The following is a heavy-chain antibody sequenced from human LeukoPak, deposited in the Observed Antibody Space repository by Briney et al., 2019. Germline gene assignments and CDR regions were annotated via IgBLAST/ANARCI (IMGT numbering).Heavy chain of an antibody. CDR1: GGSISSSN. Sequence: GTLSLTCAVSGGSISSSNWWSWVRQAPGKGLEWVSAISGSGGSTYYADSVKGRFTISRDNSKNTLYLQMNSLRAEDTAVYYCAKRPHGTGYWGQGTLVTVSS. J-gene: IGHJ4*02. V-gene: IGHV3-23*01. CDR3: AKRPHGTGY. CDR2: ISGSGGST.